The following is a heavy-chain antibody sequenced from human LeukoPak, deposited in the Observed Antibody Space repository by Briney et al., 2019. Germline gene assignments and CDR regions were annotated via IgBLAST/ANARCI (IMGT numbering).Heavy chain of an antibody. Sequence: GGSLRLYCAASGFTFSDYYMSWIRQAPGKGLEWVSYISSSGSTIYYADSVKGRFTISRDNAKNSLYLQMNSLRAEDTAVYYCARDIYDSSGYVDYWGQGTLVTVSS. D-gene: IGHD3-22*01. CDR1: GFTFSDYY. CDR3: ARDIYDSSGYVDY. V-gene: IGHV3-11*01. CDR2: ISSSGSTI. J-gene: IGHJ4*02.